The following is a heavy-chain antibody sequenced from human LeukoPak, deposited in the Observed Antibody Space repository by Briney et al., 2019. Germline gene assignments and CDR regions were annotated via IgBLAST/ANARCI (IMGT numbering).Heavy chain of an antibody. J-gene: IGHJ5*02. CDR2: IIPIFGPA. V-gene: IGHV1-69*05. CDR1: GGTFSSYA. Sequence: ASVTVSCKASGGTFSSYAISWVRQAAGQGLEWMGGIIPIFGPAKYAQKLQGRVTMTTDTSTSTAYMELRSLRSDDTAVYYCARDIHPGGYSSTNNWFDPWGQGTLVTVFS. CDR3: ARDIHPGGYSSTNNWFDP. D-gene: IGHD6-19*01.